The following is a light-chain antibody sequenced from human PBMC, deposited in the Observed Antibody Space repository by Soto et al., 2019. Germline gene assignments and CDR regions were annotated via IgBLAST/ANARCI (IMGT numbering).Light chain of an antibody. J-gene: IGLJ1*01. CDR3: SSYAGSSNV. CDR2: EVN. CDR1: NIDVGGYNY. V-gene: IGLV2-8*01. Sequence: QSALTPPPSASGSPGQSVAISRTGTNIDVGGYNYVSWYQQHPGKAPKLMIYEVNKRPSGVPNRFSGSKSGNTASLTVSGLQAEDEADYYCSSYAGSSNVFGTGTKVTVL.